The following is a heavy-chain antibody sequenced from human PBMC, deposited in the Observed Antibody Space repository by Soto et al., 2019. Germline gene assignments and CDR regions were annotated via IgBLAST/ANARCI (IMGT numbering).Heavy chain of an antibody. CDR3: ARSITGTSSWFDP. D-gene: IGHD1-7*01. J-gene: IGHJ5*02. Sequence: PSETLSLTCTVSGGSVSSGSYYWSWIRQPPGKGLEWIGYIYYSGSTNYNPSLKSRVTISVDTSKNQFSLKLSSVTAADTAVYYCARSITGTSSWFDPWGQGTLVTVSS. V-gene: IGHV4-61*01. CDR2: IYYSGST. CDR1: GGSVSSGSYY.